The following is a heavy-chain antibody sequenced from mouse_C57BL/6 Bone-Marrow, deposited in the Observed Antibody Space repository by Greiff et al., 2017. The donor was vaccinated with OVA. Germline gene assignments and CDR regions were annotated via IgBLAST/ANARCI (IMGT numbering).Heavy chain of an antibody. CDR3: ARPNSSGYYYAMDY. J-gene: IGHJ4*01. CDR2: ISSGSSTI. V-gene: IGHV5-17*01. D-gene: IGHD3-2*02. Sequence: VQLVESGGGLVKPGGSLKLSCAASGFTFSDYGMHWVRQAPEKGLEWVAYISSGSSTIYYADTVKGRFTISRDNAKNTLFLQMTSLRSEDTAMYYCARPNSSGYYYAMDYWGQGTSVTVSS. CDR1: GFTFSDYG.